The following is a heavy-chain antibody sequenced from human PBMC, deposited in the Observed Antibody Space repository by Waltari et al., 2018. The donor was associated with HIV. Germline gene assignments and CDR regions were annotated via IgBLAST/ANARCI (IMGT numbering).Heavy chain of an antibody. CDR1: GFNFRNYN. Sequence: DVQLVESGGGLVKPGGSLRLSCTASGFNFRNYNMNWVRQAPGKGLEWVSSISSTSSHIFYANSVRGRFTISRDNSKNSLYLQMKSLTADTAVYYCATDLLDFWGQGTLVIVSS. CDR2: ISSTSSHI. J-gene: IGHJ4*02. V-gene: IGHV3-21*01. CDR3: ATDLLDF.